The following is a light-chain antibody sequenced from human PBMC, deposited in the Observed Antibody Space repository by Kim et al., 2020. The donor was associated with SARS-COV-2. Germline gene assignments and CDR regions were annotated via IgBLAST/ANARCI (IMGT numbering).Light chain of an antibody. V-gene: IGLV3-9*01. CDR3: QIWDIDTV. CDR1: NIGRKS. CDR2: RNN. Sequence: SGALGQTARITWEGNNIGRKSVHWYQQRPGQAPVLVISRNNNRPSEIPERFSGSNSGDTATLTISRTQAGDEADYYCQIWDIDTVFGGGTQLTVL. J-gene: IGLJ2*01.